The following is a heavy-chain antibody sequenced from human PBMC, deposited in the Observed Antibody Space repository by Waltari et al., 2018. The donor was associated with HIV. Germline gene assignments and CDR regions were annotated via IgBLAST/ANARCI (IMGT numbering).Heavy chain of an antibody. V-gene: IGHV3-33*01. CDR2: IWYDGDNK. J-gene: IGHJ4*02. CDR3: ARGGYYYDISGYYHY. D-gene: IGHD3-22*01. Sequence: QVQLVESGGGVVQPGRSLSLPCAASGFPFCNFALHWVRQAPGKGLDWVAVIWYDGDNKYYADSVKGRFTISRDNSKNTLYLQMNSLRVEDTAVYYCARGGYYYDISGYYHYWGQGTLVTVSS. CDR1: GFPFCNFA.